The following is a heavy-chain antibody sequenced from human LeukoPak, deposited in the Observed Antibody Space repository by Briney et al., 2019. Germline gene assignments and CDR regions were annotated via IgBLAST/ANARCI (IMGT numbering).Heavy chain of an antibody. V-gene: IGHV1-2*02. Sequence: ASVKVSCKASGYTFTGYYMHWVRQAPGQGLEWMGWINPNSGGTNYAQKFQGRVTMTRDTSISTAYMELSRLRSDDTAVYYCARAMARDLMLHDYWGQGTLVTVSS. CDR1: GYTFTGYY. CDR2: INPNSGGT. CDR3: ARAMARDLMLHDY. D-gene: IGHD2-15*01. J-gene: IGHJ4*02.